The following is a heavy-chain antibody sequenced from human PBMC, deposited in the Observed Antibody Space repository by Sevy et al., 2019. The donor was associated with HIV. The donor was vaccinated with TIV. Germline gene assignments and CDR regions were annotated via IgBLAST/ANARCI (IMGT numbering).Heavy chain of an antibody. D-gene: IGHD6-13*01. CDR2: ISGYNGNT. CDR3: ARSPYSSTWYIPSGFDY. J-gene: IGHJ4*02. CDR1: GYTFSTYG. Sequence: ASVKVSCKASGYTFSTYGINWVRQAPGQGLEWMGWISGYNGNTNYTRRVQDRVTMTIDTSTNTAYMGLRRLRSDDTAVYYCARSPYSSTWYIPSGFDYWGQGSLVTVSS. V-gene: IGHV1-18*01.